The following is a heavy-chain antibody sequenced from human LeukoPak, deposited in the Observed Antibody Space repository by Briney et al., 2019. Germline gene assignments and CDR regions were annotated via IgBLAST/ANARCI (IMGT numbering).Heavy chain of an antibody. J-gene: IGHJ4*02. V-gene: IGHV4-30-4*07. D-gene: IGHD2-15*01. CDR1: GGSISSGGYS. Sequence: TLSLTCAVSGGSISSGGYSWSWIRQPPGKGLEWIGYIYYSGSTYYNPSLKSRVTISVDTSKNQSSLKLSSVTAADTAVYYCARRYCSGGSCREIDYWGQGTLVTVSS. CDR2: IYYSGST. CDR3: ARRYCSGGSCREIDY.